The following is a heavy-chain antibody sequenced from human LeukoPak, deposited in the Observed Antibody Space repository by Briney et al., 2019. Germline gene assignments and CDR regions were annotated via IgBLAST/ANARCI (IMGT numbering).Heavy chain of an antibody. CDR3: ARIATAINIFDY. CDR2: ISGSGGST. V-gene: IGHV3-23*01. CDR1: GFTFSIAW. J-gene: IGHJ4*02. Sequence: AGGSLRLSCAASGFTFSIAWMSWVRQAPGKGLEWVSAISGSGGSTYYADSVKGRFTISRDNSKNTLYLQMNSLRAEDTAVYYCARIATAINIFDYWGQGTLVTVSS. D-gene: IGHD6-13*01.